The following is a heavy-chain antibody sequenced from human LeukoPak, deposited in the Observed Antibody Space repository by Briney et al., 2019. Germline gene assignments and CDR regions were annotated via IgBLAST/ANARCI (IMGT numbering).Heavy chain of an antibody. CDR1: GFTFDDYA. J-gene: IGHJ4*02. CDR3: AKGGDGYISYYFDY. CDR2: ISWNSGSI. Sequence: PGRSLRLSCAASGFTFDDYAMHWVRQAPGKGLEWVSGISWNSGSIGYADSVEGRFTISRDNAKNSLYLQMNSLRAEDTALYYCAKGGDGYISYYFDYWGQGTLVTVSS. D-gene: IGHD5-24*01. V-gene: IGHV3-9*01.